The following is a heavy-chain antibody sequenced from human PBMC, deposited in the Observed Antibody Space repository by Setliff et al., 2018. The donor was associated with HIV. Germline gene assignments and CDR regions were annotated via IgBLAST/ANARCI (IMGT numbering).Heavy chain of an antibody. V-gene: IGHV4-39*01. CDR2: IYYSGST. Sequence: PSETLSLTCTVSGGSISSSSYYWGWVRQPPGKGLEWIGSIYYSGSTYYNPSLKSRVTISVDTSKNQFSLKLSSVTAADTAVYYCARTDPTRNWNYDIWGQGTVVTVS. CDR3: ARTDPTRNWNYDI. J-gene: IGHJ3*02. CDR1: GGSISSSSYY. D-gene: IGHD1-7*01.